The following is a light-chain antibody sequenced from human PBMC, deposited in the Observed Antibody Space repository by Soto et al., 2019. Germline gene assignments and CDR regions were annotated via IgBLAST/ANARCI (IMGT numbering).Light chain of an antibody. CDR2: DAS. CDR3: QQYNRWPPIT. Sequence: EILFTQFPATQALSPGERATLSWRGSQSISSNLAWYQQKPGQAPRLLVYDASTRATGIPDRFSGSGSGTEFSLTISRLQSEDFAVYYCQQYNRWPPITVGQGTRLEIK. CDR1: QSISSN. J-gene: IGKJ5*01. V-gene: IGKV3-15*01.